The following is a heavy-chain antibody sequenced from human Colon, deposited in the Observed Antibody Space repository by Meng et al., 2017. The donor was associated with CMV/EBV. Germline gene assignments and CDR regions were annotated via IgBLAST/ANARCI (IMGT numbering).Heavy chain of an antibody. CDR1: GGSFSGYY. V-gene: IGHV4-34*01. CDR2: INHSGST. D-gene: IGHD3-3*01. CDR3: ARRPITIFGVVQAFDI. J-gene: IGHJ3*02. Sequence: SETLSLTCAVYGGSFSGYYWSWIRQPPGKGLEWIGEINHSGSTNYNPSLKSRVTISADTSKNQFSLKLSSVTAADTAMYYCARRPITIFGVVQAFDIWGQGTMVTVSS.